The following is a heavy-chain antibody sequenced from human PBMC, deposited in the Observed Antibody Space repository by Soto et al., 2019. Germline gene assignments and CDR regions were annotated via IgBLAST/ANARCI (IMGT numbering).Heavy chain of an antibody. D-gene: IGHD5-12*01. CDR2: IIPIFGTA. CDR3: ARARYSGYVYFDY. V-gene: IGHV1-69*06. J-gene: IGHJ4*02. CDR1: GGTFSSYA. Sequence: SVKVSCKASGGTFSSYAISWVRQAPGQGLEWMGGIIPIFGTANYAQKFQGRVTITADKSTSTAYMELSSLRSEDTAVYYCARARYSGYVYFDYWGQGTLVTVSS.